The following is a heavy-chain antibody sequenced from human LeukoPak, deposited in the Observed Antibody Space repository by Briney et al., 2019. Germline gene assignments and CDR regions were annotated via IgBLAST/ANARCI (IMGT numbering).Heavy chain of an antibody. CDR2: ISSSSSYI. V-gene: IGHV3-21*04. J-gene: IGHJ4*02. CDR1: GFTFSSYG. CDR3: AKAGLVRGGALDS. D-gene: IGHD4/OR15-4a*01. Sequence: GGSLRLSCAASGFTFSSYGMSWVRQAPGKGLEWVSSISSSSSYIYYADSVKGRFTISRDNAKNSLYLQMNSLRVEDPAVYYCAKAGLVRGGALDSWGQGTLVTVSS.